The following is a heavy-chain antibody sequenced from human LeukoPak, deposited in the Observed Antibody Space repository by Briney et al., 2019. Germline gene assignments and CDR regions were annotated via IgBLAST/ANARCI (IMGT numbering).Heavy chain of an antibody. CDR3: ARVGSSGSYNEDY. Sequence: GGSLRLSCAASGFTFNSYFMNWVRQAPGKGLEWVSSISSSSSYIYYADSVKGRFTISRDNAKNSLYLQMNTLRAEDTAVYYCARVGSSGSYNEDYWGQGTLVTVSS. D-gene: IGHD1-26*01. J-gene: IGHJ4*02. V-gene: IGHV3-21*01. CDR1: GFTFNSYF. CDR2: ISSSSSYI.